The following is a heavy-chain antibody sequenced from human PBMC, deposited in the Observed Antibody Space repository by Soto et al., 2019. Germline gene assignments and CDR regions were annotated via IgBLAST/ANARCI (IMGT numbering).Heavy chain of an antibody. J-gene: IGHJ4*02. V-gene: IGHV3-48*01. CDR2: ISSGGSSI. CDR1: GFSFSNHN. D-gene: IGHD1-26*01. Sequence: EVQLVESGGGLVQPGGSLRLSCAASGFSFSNHNINWVRQAPGKGLEWISYISSGGSSIYYADSVEGRFTISRDNAKNSLYLQMNSLRVEDTAVYYCARSGNYRLDCWGQGTLVTVSS. CDR3: ARSGNYRLDC.